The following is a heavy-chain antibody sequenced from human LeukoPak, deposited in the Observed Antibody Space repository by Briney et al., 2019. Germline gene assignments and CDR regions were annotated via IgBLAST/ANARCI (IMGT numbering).Heavy chain of an antibody. CDR1: GFTFSNAW. V-gene: IGHV3-15*01. J-gene: IGHJ4*02. D-gene: IGHD3-22*01. CDR2: IKSKTDGGTT. CDR3: TTDYYDSSVYYYNY. Sequence: PGGSLRLSCAASGFTFSNAWMSWVRQAPGKGLEWVGRIKSKTDGGTTDYAAPVKGRFTISRDDSKNTLYLQMNSLKTEDTAVYSCTTDYYDSSVYYYNYWGQETLVTVSP.